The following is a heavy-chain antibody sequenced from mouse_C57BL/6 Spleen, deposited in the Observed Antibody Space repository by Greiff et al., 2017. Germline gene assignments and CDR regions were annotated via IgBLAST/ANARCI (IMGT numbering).Heavy chain of an antibody. Sequence: DVKLVESGGGLVKPGGSLKLSCAASGFTFSDYGMHWVRQAPEKGLEWVAYISSGSSTIHYADTVKGRFTISRDNAKNTLFLQMTSLRSEDTAMYYCAGTTVGFAYWGQGTLVTVSA. CDR1: GFTFSDYG. CDR3: AGTTVGFAY. D-gene: IGHD1-1*01. J-gene: IGHJ3*01. V-gene: IGHV5-17*01. CDR2: ISSGSSTI.